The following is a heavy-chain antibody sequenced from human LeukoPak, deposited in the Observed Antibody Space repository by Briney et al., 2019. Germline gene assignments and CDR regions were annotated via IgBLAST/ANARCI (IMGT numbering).Heavy chain of an antibody. CDR1: GLTFSDAR. CDR2: IRNDRIT. D-gene: IGHD5-12*01. Sequence: KTGGSLRLSCVLSGLTFSDARMSWVRQAPGKGLEWVGRIRNDRITDYAAPMQGRFSISRDNSKNTFYLQMNSLRTEDTGMYFCTWMATIFTVDYWGQGTLVTVSS. CDR3: TWMATIFTVDY. V-gene: IGHV3-15*01. J-gene: IGHJ4*02.